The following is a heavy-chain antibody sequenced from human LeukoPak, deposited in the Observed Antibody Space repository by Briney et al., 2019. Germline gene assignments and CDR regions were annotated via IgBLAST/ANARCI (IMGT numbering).Heavy chain of an antibody. CDR1: GYSISSHSY. J-gene: IGHJ4*02. V-gene: IGHV4-38-2*02. Sequence: MTSETLSLTCSVSGYSISSHSYWGWVRQSPGKGLEWIGSFYHSGTSYYNPSLKSRVTMSVDASKNQFSLKLSSVTAADTAVYYCARVGVQTYYYDSSGYHIDYWGQGTLVTVSS. D-gene: IGHD3-22*01. CDR2: FYHSGTS. CDR3: ARVGVQTYYYDSSGYHIDY.